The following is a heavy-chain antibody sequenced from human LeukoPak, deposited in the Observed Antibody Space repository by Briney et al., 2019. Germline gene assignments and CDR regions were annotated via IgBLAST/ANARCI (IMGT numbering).Heavy chain of an antibody. J-gene: IGHJ4*02. Sequence: GGSLRLSCTASGFTFSTLAMSWVRQAPWKGLEWVSSISSRGDDTSYADSVKGRFTISRDNSKNTLYLQLNSLRVDDAAIYYCAKHRRSTLVTAYFDSWGQGTLVTVSS. CDR2: ISSRGDDT. D-gene: IGHD2-21*02. CDR3: AKHRRSTLVTAYFDS. V-gene: IGHV3-23*01. CDR1: GFTFSTLA.